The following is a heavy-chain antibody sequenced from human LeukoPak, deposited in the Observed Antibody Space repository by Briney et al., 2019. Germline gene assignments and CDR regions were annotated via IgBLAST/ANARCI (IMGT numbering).Heavy chain of an antibody. CDR2: IYTGNGDT. V-gene: IGHV1-3*04. Sequence: GASVKVSCKASGYTFTNYAMHWVRQAPGQRLEWMGLIYTGNGDTRYSQNFQGRVTITRDTSASTIYMEMSSLTSEDTAIYYCARDKTRGIQLWNEFDYWGQGTLVTVSS. D-gene: IGHD5-18*01. CDR1: GYTFTNYA. CDR3: ARDKTRGIQLWNEFDY. J-gene: IGHJ4*02.